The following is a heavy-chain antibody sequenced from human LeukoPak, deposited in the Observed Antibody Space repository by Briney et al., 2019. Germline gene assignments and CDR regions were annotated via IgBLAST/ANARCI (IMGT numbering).Heavy chain of an antibody. CDR2: IYTSGST. D-gene: IGHD3-22*01. V-gene: IGHV4-61*02. J-gene: IGHJ3*02. CDR1: GGSISSGSYY. CDR3: ARERYYYDSSGYYGPYRAFDI. Sequence: SQTLSLTCTVSGGSISSGSYYWSWIRQPAGKGLEWIGRIYTSGSTNYNPSLKSRVTISVDTSKNQFSLKLSSVTAADTAVYYCARERYYYDSSGYYGPYRAFDIWGQGTMVTVSS.